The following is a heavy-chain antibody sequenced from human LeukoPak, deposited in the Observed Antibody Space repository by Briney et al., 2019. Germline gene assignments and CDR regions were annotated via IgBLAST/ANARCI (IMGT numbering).Heavy chain of an antibody. CDR2: ISGSGGST. Sequence: GGSLRLSCAASGFTFSSYAMSWVRQAPGKGLEYVSAISGSGGSTHTRDSVKGRLTISRDNSKNTLYLQMNSLRVENTAVYYCAKDGTTTITFDYWGQGTLVTVSS. D-gene: IGHD1-1*01. J-gene: IGHJ4*02. CDR1: GFTFSSYA. CDR3: AKDGTTTITFDY. V-gene: IGHV3-23*01.